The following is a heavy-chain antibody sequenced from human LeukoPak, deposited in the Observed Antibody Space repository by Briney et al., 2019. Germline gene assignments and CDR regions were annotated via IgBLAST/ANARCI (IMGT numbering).Heavy chain of an antibody. CDR3: ARRRRYCSSTSCYSWGPIDI. CDR2: IIPIFGTA. D-gene: IGHD2-2*01. V-gene: IGHV1-69*05. Sequence: SVKVSCKASGGIFSSYAISWVRQAPGQGLEWMGGIIPIFGTANYAQKFQGRVTITTDESTSTAYMELSSLRSEDTAVYYCARRRRYCSSTSCYSWGPIDIWGQGTMVTVSS. J-gene: IGHJ3*02. CDR1: GGIFSSYA.